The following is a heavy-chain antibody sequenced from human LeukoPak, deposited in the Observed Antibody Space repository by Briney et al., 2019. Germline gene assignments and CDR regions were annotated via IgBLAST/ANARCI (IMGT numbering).Heavy chain of an antibody. J-gene: IGHJ6*02. CDR3: ARDDYSYYYYYGMDL. Sequence: PGGSLRLSCAASGFTFSAYSIHWVRQAPGKGLEWVAVIWYDGSNKYYADSVKGRFTISRDNSKNTLYLQMNSLRAEDTAVYYCARDDYSYYYYYGMDLWGQGTTVTVSS. V-gene: IGHV3-33*08. CDR2: IWYDGSNK. CDR1: GFTFSAYS. D-gene: IGHD4-4*01.